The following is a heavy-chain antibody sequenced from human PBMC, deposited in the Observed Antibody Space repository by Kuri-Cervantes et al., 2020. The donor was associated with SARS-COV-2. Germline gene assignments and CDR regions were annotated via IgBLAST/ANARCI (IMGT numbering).Heavy chain of an antibody. CDR2: IYYSGST. CDR1: GFSLSTSGMC. D-gene: IGHD6-13*01. V-gene: IGHV4-61*08. CDR3: ARDSAGTDYYYYMDV. J-gene: IGHJ6*03. Sequence: SGPTLVKPTQTLTLTCTFSGFSLSTSGMCVSWIRQPPGKGLEWIGYIYYSGSTNYNPSLKSRVTISVDTSKNQFSLKLSSVTAADTAVYYCARDSAGTDYYYYMDVWGKGTTVTVSS.